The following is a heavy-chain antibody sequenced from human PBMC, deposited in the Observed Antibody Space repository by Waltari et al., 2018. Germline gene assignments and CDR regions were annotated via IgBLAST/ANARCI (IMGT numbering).Heavy chain of an antibody. Sequence: QVQLVQSGAEVKKPGCSVKVSCKASGGTFRSYANSWVRQAPGQGLEWMRGIIPSLGIAKSAKKFKDRVPITADESTSTANLELSSLRSENTAVYYCARENYTGSYLPDNCGQGTLVTDSS. CDR3: ARENYTGSYLPDN. CDR2: IIPSLGIA. V-gene: IGHV1-69*04. J-gene: IGHJ4*02. D-gene: IGHD1-26*01. CDR1: GGTFRSYA.